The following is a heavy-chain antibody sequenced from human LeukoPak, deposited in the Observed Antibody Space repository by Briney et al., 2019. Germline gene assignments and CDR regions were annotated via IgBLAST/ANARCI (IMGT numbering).Heavy chain of an antibody. CDR3: VREGPPQSSLYYFDY. Sequence: PGGSLRLSCAASGFTFSSYEMNWVRQAPGKGLEWVSYISSSGSTIYYADSVKGRFTISRDNAKNSLYLQMNSLRAEDTAVYYCVREGPPQSSLYYFDYWGQGTLVTVSS. CDR1: GFTFSSYE. CDR2: ISSSGSTI. V-gene: IGHV3-48*03. J-gene: IGHJ4*02. D-gene: IGHD4-11*01.